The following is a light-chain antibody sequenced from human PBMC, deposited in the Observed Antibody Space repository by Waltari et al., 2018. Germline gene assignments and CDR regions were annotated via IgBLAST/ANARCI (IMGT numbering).Light chain of an antibody. J-gene: IGKJ1*01. CDR2: GAS. V-gene: IGKV3-20*01. Sequence: EIVLTQSPGPLPLSPGARVLLSCRVSQSVSSALAWYQQKPGQAPRLLIYGASNRATGIPDRFSGSGSGTDFSLTISRLEPEDFAVYYCQHYVRLPVTFGQGTKVEIK. CDR1: QSVSSA. CDR3: QHYVRLPVT.